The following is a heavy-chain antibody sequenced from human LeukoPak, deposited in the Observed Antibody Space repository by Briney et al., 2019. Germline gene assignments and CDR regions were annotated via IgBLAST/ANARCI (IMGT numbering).Heavy chain of an antibody. CDR2: ISSSSSYI. D-gene: IGHD1-1*01. CDR1: GFTFSSYS. V-gene: IGHV3-21*01. CDR3: ARDGNYFDY. Sequence: GGSLRLSCAASGFTFSSYSMNWVRQAPGKGLEWVSSISSSSSYICYADSVKGRFTISRDNAKNSLYLQMNSLRAEDTAVYYCARDGNYFDYWGQGTLVTVSS. J-gene: IGHJ4*02.